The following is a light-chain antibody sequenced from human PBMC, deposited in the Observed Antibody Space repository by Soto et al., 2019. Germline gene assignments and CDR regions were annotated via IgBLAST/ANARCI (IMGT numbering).Light chain of an antibody. J-gene: IGLJ1*01. CDR3: SSYRSRSKRV. V-gene: IGLV2-14*03. CDR2: DVS. CDR1: SSDVGGYNY. Sequence: QSALTQPASVSGSPGQSITISCTGTSSDVGGYNYVSWYQQHPGKAPKLMIYDVSNRPSGVSNRFSGSKSGNTASLTISGLQAEDEADYYCSSYRSRSKRVFGTGTKLTVL.